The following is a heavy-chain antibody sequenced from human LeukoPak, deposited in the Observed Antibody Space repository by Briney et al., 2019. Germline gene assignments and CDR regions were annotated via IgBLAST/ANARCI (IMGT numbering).Heavy chain of an antibody. Sequence: TGGSLRLSCAASGFTFSSYWRSWVRQAPGKGLEWVANIKQDGSEKYYVDSVKGRFTISRDNAKNSLYLQMNSLRAEDTAVYYCARDPEGYSYGYPPDYWGQGTLVTVSS. CDR1: GFTFSSYW. V-gene: IGHV3-7*01. CDR2: IKQDGSEK. CDR3: ARDPEGYSYGYPPDY. J-gene: IGHJ4*02. D-gene: IGHD5-18*01.